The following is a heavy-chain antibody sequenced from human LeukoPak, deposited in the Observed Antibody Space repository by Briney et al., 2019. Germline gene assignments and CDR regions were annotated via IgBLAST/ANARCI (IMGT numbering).Heavy chain of an antibody. CDR1: GDSISDDY. CDR2: IYTRGST. Sequence: SETLSLTCTVSGDSISDDYWSWIRQAAGKELEWIWRIYTRGSTIYNPSPKSRVTTSLGSSNKKFLHHLYSVIAAETAAFYYARGVTDGSGRNQHAALDYWGQGTLVTVSS. D-gene: IGHD3-10*01. CDR3: ARGVTDGSGRNQHAALDY. V-gene: IGHV4-4*07. J-gene: IGHJ4*02.